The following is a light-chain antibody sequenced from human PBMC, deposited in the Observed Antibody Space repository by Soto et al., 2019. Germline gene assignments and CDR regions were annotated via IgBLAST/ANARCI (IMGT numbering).Light chain of an antibody. V-gene: IGKV3-15*01. CDR3: QQYNNWPRT. CDR2: GAS. J-gene: IGKJ1*01. CDR1: QSISSN. Sequence: MTQSPASLSASVGDRVTITCRASQSISSNLAWYQQKPGQAPRLLIYGASTRATGIPARFSGSGSGTEFTLTISSLQSEDFAVYYCQQYNNWPRTFGQGTKVDIK.